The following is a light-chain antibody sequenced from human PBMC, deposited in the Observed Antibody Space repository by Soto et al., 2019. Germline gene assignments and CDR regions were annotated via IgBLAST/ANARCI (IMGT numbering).Light chain of an antibody. Sequence: DIQMTQSPTTLSASVGDRVTITCRASHSLIKWLAWYQQKPGKAPKLLIYEASTLQSGVPSRFSGSGSGTEFTLTISSLQPDDSATYYCQQYNSYPWTFGQGTKVDIK. V-gene: IGKV1-5*03. J-gene: IGKJ1*01. CDR2: EAS. CDR1: HSLIKW. CDR3: QQYNSYPWT.